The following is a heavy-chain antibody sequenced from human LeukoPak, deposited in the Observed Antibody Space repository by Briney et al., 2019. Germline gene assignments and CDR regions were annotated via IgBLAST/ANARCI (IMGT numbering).Heavy chain of an antibody. V-gene: IGHV3-11*04. D-gene: IGHD2-15*01. Sequence: GGSLRLSCAASGFTFSDYYMTWIRQAPGKGLEWVSYITSSATTYYADSVKGRFTISRDNAKTSLYLQMNSLRAEDTAVYYCARAVYCSGGGCFWYFDLWGRGTLVTVSS. CDR2: ITSSATT. CDR1: GFTFSDYY. CDR3: ARAVYCSGGGCFWYFDL. J-gene: IGHJ2*01.